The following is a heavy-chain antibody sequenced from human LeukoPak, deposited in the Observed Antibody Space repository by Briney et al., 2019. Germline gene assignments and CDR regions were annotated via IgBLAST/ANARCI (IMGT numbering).Heavy chain of an antibody. V-gene: IGHV4-30-4*01. CDR3: ARVGYCSSASCYSPGAFDI. D-gene: IGHD2-2*01. J-gene: IGHJ3*02. Sequence: SQTLSLTCTVSGDSVSTTDYYWTWIRQPPGRGLEWIGYIYDSGNTYYNPPLKSRVTISVDTSNNQVSLKLRLVTAADTAVYYCARVGYCSSASCYSPGAFDIWGQGTMVTVFS. CDR1: GDSVSTTDYY. CDR2: IYDSGNT.